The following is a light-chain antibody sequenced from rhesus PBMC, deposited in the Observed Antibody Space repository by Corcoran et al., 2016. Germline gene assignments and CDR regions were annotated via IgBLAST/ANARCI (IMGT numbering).Light chain of an antibody. V-gene: IGKV3-24*03. CDR3: LQTDNWPRT. CDR2: GAT. J-gene: IGKJ1*01. Sequence: EIVMTQSPATLALSPGERATLSCRASQTISTFLAWFQQKPGQSPRLPIYGATSRATGIPDRFTGSGSWTEFTLTISSLEPEDVAIYFCLQTDNWPRTFGQGTKVEIK. CDR1: QTISTF.